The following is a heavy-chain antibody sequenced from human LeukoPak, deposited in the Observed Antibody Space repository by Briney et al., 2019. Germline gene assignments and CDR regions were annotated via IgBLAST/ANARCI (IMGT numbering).Heavy chain of an antibody. Sequence: GGSLRLSCAASAFSVGSNYMTWVRQAPGKGLEWVSLIYSGGSTYYADSVKGRFTISRDNSKNTLYLHINSLRAEDTAVYYCVKDNPLDYWGQGTLVIVSS. CDR2: IYSGGST. CDR3: VKDNPLDY. V-gene: IGHV3-66*02. J-gene: IGHJ4*02. D-gene: IGHD1-14*01. CDR1: AFSVGSNY.